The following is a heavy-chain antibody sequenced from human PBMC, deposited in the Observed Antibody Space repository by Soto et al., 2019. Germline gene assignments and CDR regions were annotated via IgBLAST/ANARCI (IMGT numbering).Heavy chain of an antibody. CDR1: GFTFSNYA. CDR3: AKFFVETGSNSGWPWSFHY. V-gene: IGHV3-23*01. Sequence: EVQLLESGGGLVQPGRSLRLSCAASGFTFSNYAMRWVRQAPGQGLDWVSAISGSGDTTYYADSVKGRFTISRDNSKNTLFLQMNSLRAEDAALYYCAKFFVETGSNSGWPWSFHYWGQGTLVTVSS. D-gene: IGHD6-25*01. CDR2: ISGSGDTT. J-gene: IGHJ4*02.